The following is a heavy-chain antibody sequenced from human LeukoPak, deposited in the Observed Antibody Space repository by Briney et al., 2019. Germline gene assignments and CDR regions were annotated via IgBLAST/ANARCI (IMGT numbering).Heavy chain of an antibody. V-gene: IGHV3-21*01. CDR2: ISSSNSYI. J-gene: IGHJ4*02. CDR1: GFTFSSYS. D-gene: IGHD3-10*01. CDR3: ASLMTPGY. Sequence: GGSLRLSCAASGFTFSSYSMNWVRRAPGKGLEWVSSISSSNSYIYYADSVKGRFTISRDNAKNSLCLQMNSLRAEDTAVHYCASLMTPGYWGQGTLVTVSS.